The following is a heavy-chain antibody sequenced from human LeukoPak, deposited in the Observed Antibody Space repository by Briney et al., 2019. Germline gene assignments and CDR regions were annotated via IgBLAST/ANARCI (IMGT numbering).Heavy chain of an antibody. CDR1: GYTFTGYY. J-gene: IGHJ4*02. CDR3: ARVPTYCGGDCYDY. Sequence: GASVKVSCEAFGYTFTGYYMHWVRQAPGQGLEWMGRINPNTGGTNYAQKFQGRVTMTRDTSISTAYMELSRLTSDDTAVYYCARVPTYCGGDCYDYWGQGTLVTVSS. D-gene: IGHD2-21*01. CDR2: INPNTGGT. V-gene: IGHV1-2*06.